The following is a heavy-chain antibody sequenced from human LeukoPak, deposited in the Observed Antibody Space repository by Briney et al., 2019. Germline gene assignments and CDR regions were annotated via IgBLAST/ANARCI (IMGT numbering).Heavy chain of an antibody. V-gene: IGHV3-7*01. CDR2: IKPDGTDK. CDR1: GFTFSNYY. Sequence: GGSLRLSCAAYGFTFSNYYMSWVRQAPGKGLEWVANIKPDGTDKSYVDSVKGRFTISRDNAENSLFLQMNSLRAEDTAVYFCARDREVGATIHDYWGQGTLVTVSS. J-gene: IGHJ4*02. CDR3: ARDREVGATIHDY. D-gene: IGHD1-26*01.